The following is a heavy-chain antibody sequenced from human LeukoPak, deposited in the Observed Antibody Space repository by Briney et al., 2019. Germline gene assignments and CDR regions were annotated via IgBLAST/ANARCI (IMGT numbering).Heavy chain of an antibody. CDR1: GFTFDDYA. CDR3: AKDHGAFDI. V-gene: IGHV3-9*01. Sequence: QSGGSLRLSCAASGFTFDDYAMHWVRQAPGKGLEWVSGISWNSGSIGYADSVKGRFTISRDNAKNSLYLQMNSLRAEDTAVYYCAKDHGAFDIWGQGTMVTVSS. J-gene: IGHJ3*02. CDR2: ISWNSGSI.